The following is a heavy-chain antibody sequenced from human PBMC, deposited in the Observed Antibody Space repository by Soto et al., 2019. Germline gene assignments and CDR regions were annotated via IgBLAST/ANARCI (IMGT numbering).Heavy chain of an antibody. CDR1: GFIFSNYG. D-gene: IGHD2-15*01. J-gene: IGHJ4*02. V-gene: IGHV3-23*01. Sequence: EVQLLESGGGLVQPGGSLRLSCAATGFIFSNYGMSCVRQAPGKGLEWVSSISKSGDITYYADSVKGRFTISRDNSKNTLYLQMNSLRAEDTAVYYCAKLKVEVTVQCSYWGQGTLVTVSS. CDR2: ISKSGDIT. CDR3: AKLKVEVTVQCSY.